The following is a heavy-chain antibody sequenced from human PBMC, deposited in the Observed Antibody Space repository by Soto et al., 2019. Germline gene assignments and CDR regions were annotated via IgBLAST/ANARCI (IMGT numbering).Heavy chain of an antibody. Sequence: SGPTLVNPTQTLTLTCTFSGFSLSTSGMCVSWIRQPPGKALEWLALIDWDDDKYYSTSLKTRLTISKDTSKNQVVLTMTNMDPVDTATYYCARMLSYSSGWNWFDPWGQGTLVTVSS. J-gene: IGHJ5*02. CDR1: GFSLSTSGMC. D-gene: IGHD6-19*01. V-gene: IGHV2-70*01. CDR3: ARMLSYSSGWNWFDP. CDR2: IDWDDDK.